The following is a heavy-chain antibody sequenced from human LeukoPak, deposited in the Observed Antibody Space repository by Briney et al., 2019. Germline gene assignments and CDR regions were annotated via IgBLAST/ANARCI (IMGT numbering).Heavy chain of an antibody. CDR2: ISYDGSNK. D-gene: IGHD6-19*01. J-gene: IGHJ4*02. V-gene: IGHV3-30-3*01. Sequence: PGRSLRLSCAASGFTFSSYAMHWVRQAPGKGLEWVAVISYDGSNKYYADSVKGRFTISRDNSKNTLYLQMNSLRAEDTAVYYCARDGGQWLPYYFDYWGQGTLVTVSS. CDR1: GFTFSSYA. CDR3: ARDGGQWLPYYFDY.